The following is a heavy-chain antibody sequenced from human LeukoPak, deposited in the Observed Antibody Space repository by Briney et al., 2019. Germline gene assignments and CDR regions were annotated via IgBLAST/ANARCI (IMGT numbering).Heavy chain of an antibody. CDR1: GFTFSTYW. Sequence: GGSLRLSCEASGFTFSTYWMSWVRQAPGKGLEWVASIKQDGGEKYYVDSVKGRFTISRDNAKNSLYLQMNSLRAEDTAVYYCARGRKLVDCWGQGTLVTLSS. CDR2: IKQDGGEK. V-gene: IGHV3-7*01. D-gene: IGHD6-13*01. J-gene: IGHJ4*02. CDR3: ARGRKLVDC.